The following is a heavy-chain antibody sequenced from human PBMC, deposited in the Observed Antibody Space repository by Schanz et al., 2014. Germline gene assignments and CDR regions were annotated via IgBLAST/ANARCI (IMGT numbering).Heavy chain of an antibody. V-gene: IGHV4-34*02. J-gene: IGHJ5*02. CDR2: VHPSGTT. CDR1: GVSFSFYY. D-gene: IGHD2-2*01. CDR3: ARGQDHAKTGDL. Sequence: QVHLQQWGTGLLQPSETLSLTCGVGGVSFSFYYWSWVRQPPGKGLEWIGEVHPSGTTNYNPSLSYRVTMSVDASKNQFPLKLPSVTAADTAVYYCARGQDHAKTGDLWGRGTLVTISS.